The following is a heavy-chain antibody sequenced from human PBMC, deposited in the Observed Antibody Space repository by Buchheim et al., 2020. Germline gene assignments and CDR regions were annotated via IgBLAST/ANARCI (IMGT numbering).Heavy chain of an antibody. CDR3: ARDPTGGADFDY. D-gene: IGHD1-14*01. J-gene: IGHJ4*02. Sequence: QVQLQESGPGLVKPSQTLSLTCTVSGGSITTGGHYWSWIRQHPGKGLEWIGYIFHSGTAYYNPSLNSRVSMSVETSKNQFSLKLTSMTAADTAVYYCARDPTGGADFDYWGQGTL. CDR1: GGSITTGGHY. V-gene: IGHV4-31*03. CDR2: IFHSGTA.